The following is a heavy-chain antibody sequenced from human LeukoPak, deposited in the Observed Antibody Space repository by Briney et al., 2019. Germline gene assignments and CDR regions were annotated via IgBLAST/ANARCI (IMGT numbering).Heavy chain of an antibody. J-gene: IGHJ5*02. CDR1: GYTFTSYA. V-gene: IGHV1-3*01. Sequence: GASVKVSCKASGYTFTSYAMHWVRQAPGQRLEWMGWINAGNGNTKYSQKFQGRVTITTDESTSTAYMELSSLRSEDTAVYYCARDWGKGALTGPQTRGNWFDPWGQGTLVTVSS. D-gene: IGHD1-20*01. CDR3: ARDWGKGALTGPQTRGNWFDP. CDR2: INAGNGNT.